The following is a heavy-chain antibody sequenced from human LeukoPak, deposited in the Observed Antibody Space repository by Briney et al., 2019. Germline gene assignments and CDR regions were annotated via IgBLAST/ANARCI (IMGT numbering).Heavy chain of an antibody. CDR3: ARRGTSSSLDF. Sequence: SETLSLTCTVSGGSLSAYYWNWIRQPPGKGLEWIGYIFYSGSTKYNPSLKSRVTISVDTSKNQFSLMLSSVTAADTAVYYCARRGTSSSLDFWGQGTLVIVPS. CDR2: IFYSGST. CDR1: GGSLSAYY. D-gene: IGHD2-2*01. J-gene: IGHJ4*02. V-gene: IGHV4-59*08.